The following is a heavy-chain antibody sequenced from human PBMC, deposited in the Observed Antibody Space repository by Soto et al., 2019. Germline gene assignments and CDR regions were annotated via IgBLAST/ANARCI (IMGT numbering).Heavy chain of an antibody. J-gene: IGHJ6*02. Sequence: EVQLVESGGGLVQPGGSLRLSCAASGFTFSSYSMNWVRQAPGKGLEWVSYISSSSSTIYYADSVKGRFTISRDNAKNSLYLQMNSLRDEDTAVYYCARDRRCSSTSCSGGMDVWGQGTTVTVSS. CDR1: GFTFSSYS. V-gene: IGHV3-48*02. D-gene: IGHD2-2*01. CDR2: ISSSSSTI. CDR3: ARDRRCSSTSCSGGMDV.